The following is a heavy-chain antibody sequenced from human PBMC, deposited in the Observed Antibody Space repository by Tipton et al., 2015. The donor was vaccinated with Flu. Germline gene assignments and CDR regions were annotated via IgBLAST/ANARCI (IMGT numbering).Heavy chain of an antibody. J-gene: IGHJ4*02. CDR1: GFSFSDYT. D-gene: IGHD6-6*01. CDR2: ISYDGTNK. V-gene: IGHV3-30*09. CDR3: GRTSSISTL. Sequence: RSLRLSCAASGFSFSDYTLHWVRQAPGKGLEWVALISYDGTNKHYAGSVKGRFAISRDNSKNTLFLQMNSLRADDTAVYYCGRTSSISTLGGQGTLVTVSS.